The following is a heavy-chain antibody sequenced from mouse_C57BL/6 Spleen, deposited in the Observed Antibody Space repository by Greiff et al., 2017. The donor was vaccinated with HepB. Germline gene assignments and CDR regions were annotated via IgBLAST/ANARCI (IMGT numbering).Heavy chain of an antibody. CDR2: IDPSDSYT. D-gene: IGHD1-1*01. V-gene: IGHV1-50*01. J-gene: IGHJ3*01. CDR1: GYTFTSYW. Sequence: VQLQQSGAELVKPGASVKLSCKASGYTFTSYWMQWVKQRPGQGLEWIGEIDPSDSYTNYNQKFKGKATLTVDTSSSTAYMQLSSLTSEDSAVYYCARGYYGSRGIWFAYWGQGTLVTVSA. CDR3: ARGYYGSRGIWFAY.